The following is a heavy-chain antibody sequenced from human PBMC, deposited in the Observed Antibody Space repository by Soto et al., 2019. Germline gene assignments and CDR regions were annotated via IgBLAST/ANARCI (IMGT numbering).Heavy chain of an antibody. J-gene: IGHJ6*02. CDR3: ARAPSQQHQSYSYYFAMDV. CDR2: ISRSSSTI. CDR1: GFTFSSYS. Sequence: EVLLVESGGGLVQPGGSLRVSCAAAGFTFSSYSMNWVRQAPGKGLEWVSYISRSSSTIYYADSVKGRFTISRDNAKNSLYLQMNSLRAEDTAVYYCARAPSQQHQSYSYYFAMDVWGQGTTVTVSS. V-gene: IGHV3-48*01. D-gene: IGHD6-13*01.